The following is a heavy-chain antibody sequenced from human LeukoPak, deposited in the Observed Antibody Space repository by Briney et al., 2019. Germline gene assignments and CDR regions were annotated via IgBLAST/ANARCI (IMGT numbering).Heavy chain of an antibody. CDR3: ARELSQIVWGGLDY. Sequence: GGSLRLSCAVSGFTVSSNDMSWVRQAPGKGLEWVAVIQNDASTENFADSVKGRFTISRDNSKNTVFLQMNSLRVEDTAVYYCARELSQIVWGGLDYGGQGTLVSVSS. D-gene: IGHD2-21*01. CDR2: IQNDASTE. CDR1: GFTVSSND. V-gene: IGHV3-30*03. J-gene: IGHJ4*02.